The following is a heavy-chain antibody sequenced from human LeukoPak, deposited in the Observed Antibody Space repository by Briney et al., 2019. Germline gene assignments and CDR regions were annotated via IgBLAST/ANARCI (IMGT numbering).Heavy chain of an antibody. CDR1: GGSFSGDY. J-gene: IGHJ4*02. CDR2: INRRGFT. D-gene: IGHD6-13*01. V-gene: IGHV4-34*01. Sequence: SETLSLTCAVYGGSFSGDYWTWVRQPPEKGLEWIAEINRRGFTKYNPSLKSRVTISVDTSKEQFSLNLNSVTAADTAVYYCARGDSSSWYLWGQGTLVTVSS. CDR3: ARGDSSSWYL.